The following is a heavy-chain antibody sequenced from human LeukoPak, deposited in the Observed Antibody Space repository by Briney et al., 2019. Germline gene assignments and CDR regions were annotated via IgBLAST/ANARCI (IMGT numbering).Heavy chain of an antibody. D-gene: IGHD1-1*01. CDR3: ARNPNLWNVRKWLDP. V-gene: IGHV4-59*08. Sequence: SETLSLTCTVSGGFIIGSYWSWIRQPPGKGLEWIGCIYYTGSTNYNPSLKSRATISVDTSNNQFSLKLSSMSAADTAVYHCARNPNLWNVRKWLDPWGGGILVTVSS. CDR1: GGFIIGSY. CDR2: IYYTGST. J-gene: IGHJ5*02.